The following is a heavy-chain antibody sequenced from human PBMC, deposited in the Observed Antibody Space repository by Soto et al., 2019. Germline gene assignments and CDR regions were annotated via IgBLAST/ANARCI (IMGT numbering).Heavy chain of an antibody. CDR2: ISSSSSYT. J-gene: IGHJ3*02. V-gene: IGHV3-11*06. Sequence: LRLSFAAPGFTFSDYYMSWIRQAPGKGLEWVSYISSSSSYTNYADSVKGRFSIYSDNAKNSQNLQMSSLRAEVTAVYYCASGSPHYSGNHDGFDIWGQGTMVTVSS. CDR3: ASGSPHYSGNHDGFDI. D-gene: IGHD4-4*01. CDR1: GFTFSDYY.